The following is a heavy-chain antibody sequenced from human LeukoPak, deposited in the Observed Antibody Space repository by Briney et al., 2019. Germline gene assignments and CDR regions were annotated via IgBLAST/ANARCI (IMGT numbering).Heavy chain of an antibody. CDR2: SNHSGST. CDR1: GGSFSGYY. D-gene: IGHD4-23*01. V-gene: IGHV4-34*01. CDR3: ARKFYGGNSGGGYYFDY. Sequence: PSETLSLTCAVYGGSFSGYYWSLIRQPPGKGLEWIGESNHSGSTNYNPSLKSRVTISVDTSKNQFSLKLSSVTAADTAVYYCARKFYGGNSGGGYYFDYWGQGTLVTVSS. J-gene: IGHJ4*02.